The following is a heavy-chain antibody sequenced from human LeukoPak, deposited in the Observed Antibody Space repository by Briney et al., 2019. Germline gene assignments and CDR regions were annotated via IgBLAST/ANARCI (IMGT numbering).Heavy chain of an antibody. D-gene: IGHD2-15*01. CDR1: GFTFSSYA. CDR2: ITADGAGA. CDR3: AKEEYLLLCPDY. V-gene: IGHV3-23*01. Sequence: GGSLRLSCTASGFTFSSYAMTEFLRATGKPQKRVSGITADGAGAYYADSVTGRFTISRDHSMNTLLLEMHSLRAEDTAIYYCAKEEYLLLCPDYWGQGTLVTV. J-gene: IGHJ4*02.